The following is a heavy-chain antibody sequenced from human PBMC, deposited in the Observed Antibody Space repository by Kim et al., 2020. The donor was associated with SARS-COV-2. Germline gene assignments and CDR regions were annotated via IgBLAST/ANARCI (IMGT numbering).Heavy chain of an antibody. J-gene: IGHJ6*02. Sequence: SVKGRFTISMDNAKISLYLQMNSLRAEDTAVYYCARFITIFGVVINGMDVWGQGTTVTVSS. D-gene: IGHD3-3*01. V-gene: IGHV3-11*04. CDR3: ARFITIFGVVINGMDV.